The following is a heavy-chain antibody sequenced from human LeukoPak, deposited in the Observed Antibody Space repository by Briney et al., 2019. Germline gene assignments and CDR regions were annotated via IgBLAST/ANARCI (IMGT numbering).Heavy chain of an antibody. J-gene: IGHJ4*02. Sequence: RGSLRLSCAASGFIFSSYSINLVRQAEGTGLAWVSSISSSSTYIYYADSVKGRFTISRDNAKNSLYLQMNSLRAEDTAVYYCARDGERGELSLYMDYWGQGTLVTVSS. CDR3: ARDGERGELSLYMDY. D-gene: IGHD3-16*02. V-gene: IGHV3-21*01. CDR2: ISSSSTYI. CDR1: GFIFSSYS.